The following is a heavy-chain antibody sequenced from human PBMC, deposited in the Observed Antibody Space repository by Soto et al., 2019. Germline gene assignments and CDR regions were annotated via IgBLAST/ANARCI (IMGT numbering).Heavy chain of an antibody. CDR3: AASYGSGYRAFDY. V-gene: IGHV1-69*02. CDR2: INPIVSMS. J-gene: IGHJ4*02. D-gene: IGHD3-10*01. Sequence: QVQLVQSGTEVKKPGSSVKVSCKASGDTFSFYTINWVRQAPGLGLEWVGRINPIVSMSNYAQKFQGRVSMTADKSTRTASMELRSLRSDDTAMYFCAASYGSGYRAFDYWGQGALVIVSS. CDR1: GDTFSFYT.